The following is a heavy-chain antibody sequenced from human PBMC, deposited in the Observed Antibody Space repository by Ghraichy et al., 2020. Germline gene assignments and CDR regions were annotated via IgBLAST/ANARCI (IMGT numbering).Heavy chain of an antibody. CDR2: ISSSSSTI. CDR1: GFTFSSYS. D-gene: IGHD3-22*01. V-gene: IGHV3-48*02. CDR3: ARDYYDSSGYFGYFDY. J-gene: IGHJ4*02. Sequence: GGSLRLSCAASGFTFSSYSMNWVRQAPGKGLEWVSYISSSSSTIYYADSVKGRFTISRDNAKNSLYLQMNSLRDEDTAVYYCARDYYDSSGYFGYFDYWGQGTLVTVSS.